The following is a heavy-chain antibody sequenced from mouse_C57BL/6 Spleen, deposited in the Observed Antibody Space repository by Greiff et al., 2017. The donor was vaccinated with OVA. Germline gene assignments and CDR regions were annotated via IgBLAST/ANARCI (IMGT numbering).Heavy chain of an antibody. D-gene: IGHD1-1*01. CDR2: IWSGGST. J-gene: IGHJ1*03. CDR1: GFSLTSYG. Sequence: QVQLKESGPGLVQPSQSLSITCTVSGFSLTSYGVHWVRQSPGKGLEWLGVIWSGGSTDYNAAFISRLSISKDNSKSQVFFKMNSLQADDTAIYYCARNAGVTTVGWYFDVWGTGTTVTVSS. V-gene: IGHV2-2*01. CDR3: ARNAGVTTVGWYFDV.